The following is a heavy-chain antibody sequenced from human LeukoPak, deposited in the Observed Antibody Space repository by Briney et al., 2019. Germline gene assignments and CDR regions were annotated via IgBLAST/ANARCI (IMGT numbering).Heavy chain of an antibody. J-gene: IGHJ4*02. CDR2: IYYSGSS. V-gene: IGHV4-59*01. CDR3: ARGRDGYIFDY. D-gene: IGHD5-24*01. CDR1: GGSISGYY. Sequence: SETLSLTCIVSGGSISGYYWNWIRQPPGKGLEWIGYIYYSGSSNYIPSLKSRVTIPVDMSKNQFSLKLTSVTAADTAVYYCARGRDGYIFDYWGQGTLVTVSS.